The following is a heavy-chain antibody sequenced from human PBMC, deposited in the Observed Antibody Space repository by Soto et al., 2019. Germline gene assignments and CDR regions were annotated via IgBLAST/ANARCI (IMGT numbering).Heavy chain of an antibody. CDR1: GYTFTSYG. Sequence: ASVKVSCRASGYTFTSYGISWVRQAPGQGLEWMGWISAYNGNTNYAQKLQGRVTVTTDTSTSTAYMELRSLRSDDTAVYYCARAHYDFWSGYPPNFDYWGQGTLVTVSS. CDR3: ARAHYDFWSGYPPNFDY. CDR2: ISAYNGNT. J-gene: IGHJ4*02. V-gene: IGHV1-18*01. D-gene: IGHD3-3*01.